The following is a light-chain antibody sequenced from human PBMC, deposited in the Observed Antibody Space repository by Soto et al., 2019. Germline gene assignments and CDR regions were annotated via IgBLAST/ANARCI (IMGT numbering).Light chain of an antibody. J-gene: IGLJ1*01. CDR2: EVS. Sequence: QSALTQPASVSGSLGQSITISCTGTSSDVGGYNYVSWYQQYPGKAPKVIIYEVSNRPSGVSNRFFGSKSGNTASLTISGLQPEDEADYYCSSYTSTSTYVFGTGTKLTVL. CDR3: SSYTSTSTYV. CDR1: SSDVGGYNY. V-gene: IGLV2-14*01.